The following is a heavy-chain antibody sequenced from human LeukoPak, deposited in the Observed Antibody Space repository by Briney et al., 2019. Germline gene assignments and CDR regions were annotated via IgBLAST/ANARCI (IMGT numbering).Heavy chain of an antibody. V-gene: IGHV3-74*01. CDR3: ARGPGSAYYDFWSGYFVFDY. J-gene: IGHJ4*02. CDR2: INSDGSST. D-gene: IGHD3-3*01. Sequence: PGGSLRLSCAASGFTFSSYWMHWVRQAPGKGLVWASRINSDGSSTSYADSVKGRFTSSRDNAKNTLYLQMNSLRAEDTAVYYCARGPGSAYYDFWSGYFVFDYWGQGTLVTVSS. CDR1: GFTFSSYW.